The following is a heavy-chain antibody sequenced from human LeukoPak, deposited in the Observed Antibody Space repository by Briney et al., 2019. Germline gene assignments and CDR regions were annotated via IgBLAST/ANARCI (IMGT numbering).Heavy chain of an antibody. CDR2: IYYSGSP. CDR3: ARHSGGTYYTPLNN. V-gene: IGHV4-39*01. CDR1: GGSISSSSYY. J-gene: IGHJ4*02. Sequence: SETLSRTCTVSGGSISSSSYYWGWIRQPPGKGLEWIGSIYYSGSPYYNPSLESRVTISVDTPKNQFSLNLSSVTAADTAVYYCARHSGGTYYTPLNNWGQGTLVTVSS. D-gene: IGHD1-26*01.